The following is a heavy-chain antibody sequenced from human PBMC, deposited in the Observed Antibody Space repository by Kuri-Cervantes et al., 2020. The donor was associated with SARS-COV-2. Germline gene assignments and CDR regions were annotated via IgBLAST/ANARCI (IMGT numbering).Heavy chain of an antibody. J-gene: IGHJ5*02. CDR1: GFTFNNYA. CDR3: AKGFMATPPTKYYDP. V-gene: IGHV3-23*01. D-gene: IGHD4-23*01. CDR2: ISYHGRDT. Sequence: GESLKISCAASGFTFNNYAMAWVRQAPGKGLEWVSVISYHGRDTYYADSVKGRFTISRDSSKDTLYLRMNSLRAEDTAIYYCAKGFMATPPTKYYDPWGQGTLVTVSS.